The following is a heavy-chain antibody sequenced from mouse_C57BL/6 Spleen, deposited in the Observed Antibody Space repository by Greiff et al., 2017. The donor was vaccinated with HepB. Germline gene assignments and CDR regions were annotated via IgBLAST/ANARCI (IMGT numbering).Heavy chain of an antibody. Sequence: QSCKASGYTFTSYWMHWVKQRPGRGLEWIGRIDPNSGGTKYNEKFKSKATLTVDKPSSTAYMQLSSLTSEDSAVYYCARGNWDEVSLFDYWGQGTTLTVSS. J-gene: IGHJ2*01. V-gene: IGHV1-72*01. CDR3: ARGNWDEVSLFDY. D-gene: IGHD4-1*01. CDR1: GYTFTSYW. CDR2: IDPNSGGT.